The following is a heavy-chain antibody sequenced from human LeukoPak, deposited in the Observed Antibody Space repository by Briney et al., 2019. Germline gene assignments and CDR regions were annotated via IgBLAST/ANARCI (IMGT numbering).Heavy chain of an antibody. CDR3: ATLGEDNSDTPFDY. Sequence: ASVKVSCKASGYTFIDYYIHWVRQAPGRGLEWMGRINPTTGDTDYAQKFQGKVSMTRDTSISTAYMDVSRLRSDDTAVYYCATLGEDNSDTPFDYWGQGTLVTVSS. J-gene: IGHJ4*02. D-gene: IGHD3-16*01. V-gene: IGHV1-2*06. CDR1: GYTFIDYY. CDR2: INPTTGDT.